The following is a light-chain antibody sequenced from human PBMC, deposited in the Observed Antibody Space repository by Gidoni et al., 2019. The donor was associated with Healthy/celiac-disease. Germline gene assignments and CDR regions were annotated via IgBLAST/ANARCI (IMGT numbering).Light chain of an antibody. CDR1: SSNTWAGYD. J-gene: IGLJ2*01. Sequence: QSVLTQPPSVSGAPGPRVTISCTGSSSNTWAGYDVHWYQQLPGTSPKLLTYGNNTRPSGVPDRFSVSKSGTSASLAITGLHAEDEAAYFCKSHDNSLSGPVVFGGGTELTVL. V-gene: IGLV1-40*01. CDR3: KSHDNSLSGPVV. CDR2: GNN.